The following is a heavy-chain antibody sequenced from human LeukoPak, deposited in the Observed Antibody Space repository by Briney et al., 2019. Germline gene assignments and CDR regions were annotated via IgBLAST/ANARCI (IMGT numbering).Heavy chain of an antibody. CDR2: INPKSGAA. J-gene: IGHJ4*02. CDR3: ARGAEAETSPLDF. Sequence: ASVKVSCKASGYIFSDYYMHWVRQAPGQGLEWLGWINPKSGAANYAQQFRGRVTMTRDTSINTDYMEMKRVTSDDTAVYYCARGAEAETSPLDFWGQGTLVIVS. CDR1: GYIFSDYY. V-gene: IGHV1-2*02. D-gene: IGHD6-13*01.